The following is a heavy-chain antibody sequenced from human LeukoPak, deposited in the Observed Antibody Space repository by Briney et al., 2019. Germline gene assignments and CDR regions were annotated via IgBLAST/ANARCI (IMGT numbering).Heavy chain of an antibody. CDR1: GFTFSSYE. D-gene: IGHD6-6*01. CDR3: ARLYSSSSGLRASDY. J-gene: IGHJ4*02. CDR2: ISSSGSTI. V-gene: IGHV3-48*03. Sequence: PGGSLRLSCAASGFTFSSYEMNWVRQAPGKGLEWVSYISSSGSTIYDADSVKGRFTISRDNAKNSLYLQMNSLRAEDTAVYYCARLYSSSSGLRASDYWGQGTLVTVSS.